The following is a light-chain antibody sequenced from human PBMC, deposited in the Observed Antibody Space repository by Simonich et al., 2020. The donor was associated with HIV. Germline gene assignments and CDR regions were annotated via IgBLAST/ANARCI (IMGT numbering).Light chain of an antibody. CDR3: QQYNKWPPTWT. Sequence: ELVLTQSPGALSLSPGERATLSSRVSQTISSRFLAWFQQKPGQAPSLLIYGASPRATGIPARCSGSGAGTEFTLTISSLQSEDFGVYYCQQYNKWPPTWTFGQGTKVEIK. J-gene: IGKJ1*01. CDR2: GAS. V-gene: IGKV3-15*01. CDR1: QTISSRF.